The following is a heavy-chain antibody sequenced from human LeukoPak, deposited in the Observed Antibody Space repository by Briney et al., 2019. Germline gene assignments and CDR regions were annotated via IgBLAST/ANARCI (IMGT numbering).Heavy chain of an antibody. Sequence: PGGSLRLSCAASGFTFSNHGMNWVRQAPGKGLEWVSGISPSGDITYYADSVKGRFTVSRDNFKNTLYLQMNSLRAEDTAVYYCAKVVTLDYDTSGHYFRWGFDHWGQGNLVTVSS. J-gene: IGHJ4*02. V-gene: IGHV3-23*01. CDR3: AKVVTLDYDTSGHYFRWGFDH. CDR1: GFTFSNHG. CDR2: ISPSGDIT. D-gene: IGHD3-22*01.